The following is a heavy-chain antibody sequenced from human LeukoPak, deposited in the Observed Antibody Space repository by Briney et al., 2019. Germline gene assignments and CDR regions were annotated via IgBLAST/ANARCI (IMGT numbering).Heavy chain of an antibody. D-gene: IGHD3-3*01. CDR1: GYTFTSYD. J-gene: IGHJ4*02. Sequence: ASVKVSCKASGYTFTSYDINWVRQATGQGLEWMGWMNPNSGNTGYAQKFQGRVTITRNTSISTAYMELSSLRSEDTAVYYCARCRVRDFWSGYYLRYWGQGTLVTVSS. CDR2: MNPNSGNT. V-gene: IGHV1-8*03. CDR3: ARCRVRDFWSGYYLRY.